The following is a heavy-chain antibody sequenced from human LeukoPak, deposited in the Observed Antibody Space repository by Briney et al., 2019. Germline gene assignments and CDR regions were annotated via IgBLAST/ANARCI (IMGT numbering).Heavy chain of an antibody. V-gene: IGHV4-59*12. J-gene: IGHJ4*02. CDR1: GGSISSYY. CDR2: IYYSGST. D-gene: IGHD4-23*01. Sequence: SETLSLTCTVSGGSISSYYWSWIRQPPGKGLEWIGYIYYSGSTYYNPSLKSRVTISVGTSKNQFSLKLSSVTAADTAVYYCARDLLNEGNHLDYWGQGTLVTVSS. CDR3: ARDLLNEGNHLDY.